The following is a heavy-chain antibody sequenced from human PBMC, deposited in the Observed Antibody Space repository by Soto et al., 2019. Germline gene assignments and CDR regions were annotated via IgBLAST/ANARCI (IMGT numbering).Heavy chain of an antibody. CDR2: IDSSSSYI. CDR3: ARFPGDFYDDSGMDAFDF. V-gene: IGHV3-21*01. Sequence: PGGSLRLSCAASGFTFSTSTLNWVRQAPGKGLEWVSSIDSSSSYIYYADSVKGRFSISRDNAKNSLYLQMNSLRAEDTAVYFCARFPGDFYDDSGMDAFDFWGQGTMVTVS. J-gene: IGHJ3*01. CDR1: GFTFSTST. D-gene: IGHD3-22*01.